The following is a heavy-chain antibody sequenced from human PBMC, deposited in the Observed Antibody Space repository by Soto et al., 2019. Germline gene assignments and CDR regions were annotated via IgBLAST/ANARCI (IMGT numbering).Heavy chain of an antibody. J-gene: IGHJ3*02. V-gene: IGHV1-3*01. D-gene: IGHD3-3*01. Sequence: ASVKVSCKASGYTFTSYAMHWVRQAPGQRLEWMGGINAVNGKTKYAQKFQGRVTITADKSTSTAYMELSSLRSEDTAVYYCARDRVVPYDFWSGFSGAFDIWGQGTMVTVSS. CDR3: ARDRVVPYDFWSGFSGAFDI. CDR1: GYTFTSYA. CDR2: INAVNGKT.